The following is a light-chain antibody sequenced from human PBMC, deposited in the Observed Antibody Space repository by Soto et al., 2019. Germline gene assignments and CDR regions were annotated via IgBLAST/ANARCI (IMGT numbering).Light chain of an antibody. CDR3: RSYTSSSTLYV. J-gene: IGLJ1*01. CDR2: EVS. CDR1: SSDVGGYNY. V-gene: IGLV2-14*01. Sequence: QSVLTQPASVSGSPGQSITISCTGTSSDVGGYNYVSWYQQLPGKAPKLMIYEVSNRPSGVSNRFSGSKSGTTASLTISGLQAEDEADDYCRSYTSSSTLYVFGTGTKLTVL.